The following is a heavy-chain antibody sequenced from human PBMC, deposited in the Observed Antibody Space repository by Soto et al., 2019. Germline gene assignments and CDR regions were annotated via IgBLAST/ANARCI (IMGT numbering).Heavy chain of an antibody. J-gene: IGHJ4*02. CDR1: ELTFSSDA. CDR3: AAGTGKTDFDY. Sequence: GGSLRLSCAASELTFSSDAMTWVRQAPGKGLEWVSVISGSGDSTYYADSVKGRFTISRDNSKNTLYLQMNSLETEDTAVYYCAAGTGKTDFDYWGPGTLVTVSS. D-gene: IGHD2-21*02. V-gene: IGHV3-23*01. CDR2: ISGSGDST.